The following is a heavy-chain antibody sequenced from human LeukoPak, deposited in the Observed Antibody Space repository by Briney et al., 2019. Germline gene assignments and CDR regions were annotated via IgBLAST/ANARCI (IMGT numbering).Heavy chain of an antibody. CDR1: GFTFSNYW. V-gene: IGHV3-7*05. CDR2: IKEDGSDK. CDR3: ARDTGYNTFDY. D-gene: IGHD5-24*01. J-gene: IGHJ4*02. Sequence: GGSLRLSCAASGFTFSNYWMSWVRQAPGKGLEWVANIKEDGSDKYYVDSVKGRFTISRDNAKNSQYMQMNSLRAEDTAVYYCARDTGYNTFDYWGQGTLVTVSS.